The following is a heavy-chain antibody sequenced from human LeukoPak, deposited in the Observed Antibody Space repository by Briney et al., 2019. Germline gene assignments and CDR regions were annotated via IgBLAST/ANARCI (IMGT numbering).Heavy chain of an antibody. CDR1: GFTFSSYG. CDR2: IGTAGDT. J-gene: IGHJ4*02. Sequence: PGGSLRLSCAASGFTFSSYGMHWVRQATGKGLEWVSAIGTAGDTYYPGSVKGRFTISRDSSKNTLYLQMNSLRAEDTAVYYCARSGISGSYFGSDYWGQGTLVTVSS. CDR3: ARSGISGSYFGSDY. D-gene: IGHD1-26*01. V-gene: IGHV3-13*01.